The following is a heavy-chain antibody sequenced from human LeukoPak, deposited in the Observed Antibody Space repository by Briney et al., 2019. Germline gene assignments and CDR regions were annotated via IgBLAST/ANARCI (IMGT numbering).Heavy chain of an antibody. Sequence: GGSLRLSCAASGFAFGDHHMGWIRQAPGTGLEWVSAISGSGGSTYYADSVKGRFTISRDNSKNTLYLQMNSLRAEDTAVYYCAKDIPWFDPWGQGTLVTVSS. CDR2: ISGSGGST. D-gene: IGHD2-21*01. V-gene: IGHV3-23*01. J-gene: IGHJ5*02. CDR3: AKDIPWFDP. CDR1: GFAFGDHH.